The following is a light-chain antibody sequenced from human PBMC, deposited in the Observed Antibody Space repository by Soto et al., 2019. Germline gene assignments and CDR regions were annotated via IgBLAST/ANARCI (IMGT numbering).Light chain of an antibody. V-gene: IGKV3-15*01. Sequence: ETVMTQSPATLSVSPGERVTLSCRASESVSNNLAWYQQRPGQPPRLLIYGASTRATGIPSRFSGSGSGTAFTLTISGLQSEDFAIDFCQQYNNWPPLTFGQGTRLEVK. CDR2: GAS. CDR1: ESVSNN. CDR3: QQYNNWPPLT. J-gene: IGKJ5*01.